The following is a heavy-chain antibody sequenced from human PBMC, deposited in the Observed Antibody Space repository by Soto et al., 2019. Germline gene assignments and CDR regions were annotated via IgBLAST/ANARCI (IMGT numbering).Heavy chain of an antibody. CDR3: ARYTDIVVVPGGYYYYYYMDV. CDR1: GYTFTSYG. V-gene: IGHV1-18*01. Sequence: ASVKVSCKASGYTFTSYGISWVRQAPGQGLEWMGWISAYNGNTNYAQKPQGRVTMTTDTSTSTAYMELRSLRSDDTAVYYCARYTDIVVVPGGYYYYYYMDVWGKGTTVTVSS. CDR2: ISAYNGNT. D-gene: IGHD2-2*01. J-gene: IGHJ6*03.